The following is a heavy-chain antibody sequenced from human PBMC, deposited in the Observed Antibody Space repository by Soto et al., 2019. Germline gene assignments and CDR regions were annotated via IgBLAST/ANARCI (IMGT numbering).Heavy chain of an antibody. Sequence: EVQVVESGGGLVQPGGSLRLSCAASGFTFSDHYVDWVRQAPGKGLEWVGRIRNKANRYTTEYAASVKGRFTISRDDSKNSVSLQMDSLKIEDTAVYLCAGELARAGPTSEDWGQGTLVTVSS. CDR3: AGELARAGPTSED. CDR1: GFTFSDHY. J-gene: IGHJ4*02. V-gene: IGHV3-72*01. D-gene: IGHD1-26*01. CDR2: IRNKANRYTT.